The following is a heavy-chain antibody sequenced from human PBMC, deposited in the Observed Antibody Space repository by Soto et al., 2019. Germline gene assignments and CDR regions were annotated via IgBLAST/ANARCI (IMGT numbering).Heavy chain of an antibody. CDR3: ARGGVSTRTFDY. J-gene: IGHJ4*02. V-gene: IGHV5-51*01. CDR1: GYNFAGYW. D-gene: IGHD3-3*01. Sequence: GESLKISCKGSGYNFAGYWIAWVCQMPGKGLELMGIIYPSDSDTRYRPSFQGQVTISADKSISSAYLQWSSLRASDTAMYYCARGGVSTRTFDYWGQGTPVTVSS. CDR2: IYPSDSDT.